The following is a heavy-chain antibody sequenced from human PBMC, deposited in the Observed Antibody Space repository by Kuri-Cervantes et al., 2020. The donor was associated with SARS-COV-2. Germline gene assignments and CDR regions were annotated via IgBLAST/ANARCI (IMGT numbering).Heavy chain of an antibody. CDR2: IYYSGST. CDR3: ARVPKVYSSSSGFDP. D-gene: IGHD6-13*01. J-gene: IGHJ5*02. Sequence: SETLSLTCTVSGGSISSGDYYWSWIRQPPGKGLEWIGYIYYSGSTYYNPSLKSRVTISVDRSKNQFSLQLNSVTPEDTAVYYCARVPKVYSSSSGFDPWGQGTLVTVSS. CDR1: GGSISSGDYY. V-gene: IGHV4-30-4*08.